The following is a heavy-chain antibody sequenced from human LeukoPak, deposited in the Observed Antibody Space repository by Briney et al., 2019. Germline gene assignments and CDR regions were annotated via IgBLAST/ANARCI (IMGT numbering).Heavy chain of an antibody. CDR3: ARVSYYDSSGYYFLSYVDY. J-gene: IGHJ4*02. V-gene: IGHV3-53*01. CDR1: GFTVSSNY. CDR2: IYSGGST. D-gene: IGHD3-22*01. Sequence: GGSLRLSCAASGFTVSSNYMSWVRQAPGKGLEWASVIYSGGSTYYADSVRGRFTISRDNSKNTLYLQMNSLGAEDTAVYYCARVSYYDSSGYYFLSYVDYWGQGTLVTVSS.